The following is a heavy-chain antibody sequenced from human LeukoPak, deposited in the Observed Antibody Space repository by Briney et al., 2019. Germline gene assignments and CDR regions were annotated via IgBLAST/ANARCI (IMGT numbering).Heavy chain of an antibody. CDR2: IYYSGST. Sequence: PSETLSLTCTISGGSISSYYWSWIRQPPGKGLEWIGYIYYSGSTNYNPSLKSRVTISVYTSKNQFSLKLSSVTVADTAVYYCARLKYYYDSSGYRAEYFQHWGQGTLVTVSS. D-gene: IGHD3-22*01. J-gene: IGHJ1*01. V-gene: IGHV4-59*01. CDR3: ARLKYYYDSSGYRAEYFQH. CDR1: GGSISSYY.